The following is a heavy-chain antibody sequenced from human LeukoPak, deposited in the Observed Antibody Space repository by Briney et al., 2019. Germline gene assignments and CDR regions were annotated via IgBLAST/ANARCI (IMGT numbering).Heavy chain of an antibody. V-gene: IGHV3-48*02. CDR2: INSISGEI. CDR3: ARDHGYAFDY. Sequence: GGSLRLSCAASGFTFSYYSMNWVRQAPGKGPEWVSYINSISGEIWYADSVKGRFTISRDDAKNSLYLQMNSLRDEDTAVYYCARDHGYAFDYWGQGTLVTVSS. D-gene: IGHD5-12*01. J-gene: IGHJ4*02. CDR1: GFTFSYYS.